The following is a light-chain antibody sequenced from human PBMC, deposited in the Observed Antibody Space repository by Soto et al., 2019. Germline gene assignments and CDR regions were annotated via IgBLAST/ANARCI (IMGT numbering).Light chain of an antibody. V-gene: IGLV2-8*01. CDR2: EVS. CDR1: SSDVGGYNY. CDR3: SSYAGSNIYVV. J-gene: IGLJ2*01. Sequence: QSVLTQPPSASGSPGQSVTISCTGTSSDVGGYNYVSWYQHHPGKAPKLMLYEVSRRPSGVPDRFSGSKSGNTASLSVTGLQSEDEADYYCSSYAGSNIYVVFGGGTKLTVL.